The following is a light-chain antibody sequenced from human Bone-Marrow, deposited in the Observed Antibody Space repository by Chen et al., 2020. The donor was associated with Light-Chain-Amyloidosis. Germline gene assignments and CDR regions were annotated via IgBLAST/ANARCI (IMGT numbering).Light chain of an antibody. J-gene: IGKJ1*01. CDR3: QQYYSTPWT. V-gene: IGKV4-1*01. Sequence: DIVMTQSPDSLAVSLGARATINCKSSQSVLYSSNNKNYLAWYQQKPGQPPKLLIYWASTRESGVPDRFSGSGSGTDFTLTISGLQAEDVAVYYCQQYYSTPWTFGPGTKVEIK. CDR1: QSVLYSSNNKNY. CDR2: WAS.